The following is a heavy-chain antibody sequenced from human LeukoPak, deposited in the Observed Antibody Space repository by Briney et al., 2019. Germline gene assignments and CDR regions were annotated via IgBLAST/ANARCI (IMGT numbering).Heavy chain of an antibody. CDR3: ATDLDSPRLVRGVNPNDY. D-gene: IGHD3-10*01. CDR1: GYTFINYY. V-gene: IGHV1-2*02. J-gene: IGHJ4*02. CDR2: INPASGVT. Sequence: ASVKASCKASGYTFINYYMHWVRQAPGRGLEWLGCINPASGVTNYAQKFQGRVTMTRDTSISTAYMELRRLRSDDTAVYYCATDLDSPRLVRGVNPNDYWGQGTLLTVSS.